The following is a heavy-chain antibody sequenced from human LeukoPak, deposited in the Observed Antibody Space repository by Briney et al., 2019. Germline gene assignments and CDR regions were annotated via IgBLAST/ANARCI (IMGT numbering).Heavy chain of an antibody. J-gene: IGHJ4*02. D-gene: IGHD6-19*01. V-gene: IGHV1-69*13. CDR3: ARDLGSSGWEGYFDY. CDR2: IIPIFGTA. CDR1: GGTFSSYA. Sequence: SVKVPCKASGGTFSSYAISWVRQAPGQGLEWMGGIIPIFGTANYAQKFQGRVTITADESTSTAYMELSSLRSEDTAVYYCARDLGSSGWEGYFDYWGQGTLVTVSS.